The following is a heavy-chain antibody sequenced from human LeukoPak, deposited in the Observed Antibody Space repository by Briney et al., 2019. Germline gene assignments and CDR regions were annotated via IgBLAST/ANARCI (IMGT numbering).Heavy chain of an antibody. CDR2: INPNSGGT. V-gene: IGHV1-2*02. Sequence: PSLKVSCKASGYTFTGYYMHWVRQARGQGLEWMGWINPNSGGTNYARKFQGRVTMTRDTSISTAYMELSRLRSDDTAVYYCASRGNYYDSSGYYDGVDIWGQGTMVTVSS. D-gene: IGHD3-22*01. CDR3: ASRGNYYDSSGYYDGVDI. CDR1: GYTFTGYY. J-gene: IGHJ3*02.